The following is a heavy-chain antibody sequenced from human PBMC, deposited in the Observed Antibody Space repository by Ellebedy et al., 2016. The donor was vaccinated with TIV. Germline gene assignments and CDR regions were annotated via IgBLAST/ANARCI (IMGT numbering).Heavy chain of an antibody. Sequence: MPSETLSLTCAVSGGSISSYYWSWIRQAPGKGLEWIGYIYYTGSTNYNPSLKSRVTISVDTSKKQFSLKLSSVTAADTAVYYCARGDSSSSRMYYWGQGTLVTVSS. CDR3: ARGDSSSSRMYY. D-gene: IGHD6-6*01. J-gene: IGHJ4*02. V-gene: IGHV4-59*08. CDR1: GGSISSYY. CDR2: IYYTGST.